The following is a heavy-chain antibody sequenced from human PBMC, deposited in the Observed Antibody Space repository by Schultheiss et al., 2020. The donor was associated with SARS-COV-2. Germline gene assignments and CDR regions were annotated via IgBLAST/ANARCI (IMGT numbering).Heavy chain of an antibody. CDR1: GGTFSSYA. V-gene: IGHV1-69*13. D-gene: IGHD3-9*01. CDR3: SRRLSGQPGGMDV. CDR2: IIPNFGTA. J-gene: IGHJ6*02. Sequence: SVKVSCKASGGTFSSYAISWVRQAPGQGLEWMGGIIPNFGTANYAQKFQGRVTITADESTSTAYMELSSLRSEDTAVYYCSRRLSGQPGGMDVWGQGNTVTVSS.